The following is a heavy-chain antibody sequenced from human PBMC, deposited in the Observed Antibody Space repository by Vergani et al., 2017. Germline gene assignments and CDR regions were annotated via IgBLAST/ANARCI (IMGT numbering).Heavy chain of an antibody. J-gene: IGHJ3*02. CDR1: GGTFSSYA. D-gene: IGHD2-2*01. CDR3: ARSRVVYCSSTSCPLSAFDI. V-gene: IGHV1-69*01. Sequence: QVQLVQSGAEVKKPGSSVKVSCKASGGTFSSYAISWVRQAPGQGLEWMGGIIPIFGTANYAQEFQGRVTITADESTSTAYMELSSLRSEDTAVYYCARSRVVYCSSTSCPLSAFDIWGQGTMVTVSS. CDR2: IIPIFGTA.